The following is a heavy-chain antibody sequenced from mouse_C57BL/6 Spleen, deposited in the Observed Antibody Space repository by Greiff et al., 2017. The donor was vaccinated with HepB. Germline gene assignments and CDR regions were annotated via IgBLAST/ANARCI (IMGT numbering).Heavy chain of an antibody. J-gene: IGHJ3*01. D-gene: IGHD1-1*01. V-gene: IGHV1-69*01. CDR2: IDPSDSYT. CDR3: ARREVVAPGAY. Sequence: QVQLQQPGAELVMPGASVKLSCKASGYTFTSYWMHWVKQRPGQGLEWIGEIDPSDSYTNYNQKFKGKSTLTVDKSSSTAYMQLSSLTSEDSAVYYCARREVVAPGAYWGQGTLVTVSA. CDR1: GYTFTSYW.